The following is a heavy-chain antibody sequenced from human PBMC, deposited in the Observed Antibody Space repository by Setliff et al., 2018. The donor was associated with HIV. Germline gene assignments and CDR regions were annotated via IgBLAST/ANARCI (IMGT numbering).Heavy chain of an antibody. CDR1: GGTFSSYA. Sequence: GASVKVSCKASGGTFSSYAISWVRQAPGQGLEWMGGIIPIFGTANYAQKFQGRVTITTDESTSTAYMELSSLRSEDTAVYYCASTSSPPDILTGYWGWYGMDVWGQGTTVTVSS. CDR3: ASTSSPPDILTGYWGWYGMDV. CDR2: IIPIFGTA. V-gene: IGHV1-69*05. D-gene: IGHD3-9*01. J-gene: IGHJ6*02.